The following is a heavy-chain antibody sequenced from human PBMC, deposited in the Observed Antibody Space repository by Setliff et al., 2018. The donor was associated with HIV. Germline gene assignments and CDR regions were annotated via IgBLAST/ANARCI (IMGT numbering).Heavy chain of an antibody. CDR2: ISSSSSYI. Sequence: GGSLRLSCAASGFTFSDYYMSWIRQAPGKGLEWVSSISSSSSYIYYADSLKGRFAIFRDNSKNSLYLQMNSLRAEDTAVHFCVRSIGGSPYWGQGTLVTVSS. CDR3: VRSIGGSPY. D-gene: IGHD2-15*01. CDR1: GFTFSDYY. J-gene: IGHJ4*02. V-gene: IGHV3-11*06.